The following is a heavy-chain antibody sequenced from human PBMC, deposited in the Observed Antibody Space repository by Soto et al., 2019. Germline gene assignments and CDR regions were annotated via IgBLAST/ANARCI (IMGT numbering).Heavy chain of an antibody. CDR2: ISGSAVST. CDR3: AKPQSGSYYDAFDV. CDR1: GLTFSDYP. D-gene: IGHD1-26*01. V-gene: IGHV3-23*04. J-gene: IGHJ3*01. Sequence: EVQLVESGGGLVQPGGSLRLSCAVSGLTFSDYPMDWVRQAPGKGLEWISRISGSAVSTYYADSVKGRFTISRDNSNNTLYLEMSSLRGEDTAVYYCAKPQSGSYYDAFDVWGQGTMFTVSS.